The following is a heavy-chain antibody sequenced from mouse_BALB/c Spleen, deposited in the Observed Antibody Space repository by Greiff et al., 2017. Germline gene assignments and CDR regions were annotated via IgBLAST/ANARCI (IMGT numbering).Heavy chain of an antibody. D-gene: IGHD2-3*01. J-gene: IGHJ1*01. Sequence: VQGVESGPGLVAPSQSLSITCTVSGFSLTSYGVHWVRQPPGKGLEWLGVIWAGGSTNYNSALMSRLSISKDNSKSQVFLKMNSLQTDDTAMYYCARAFDGYYVDWYFDVWGAGTTVTVSS. CDR1: GFSLTSYG. CDR2: IWAGGST. V-gene: IGHV2-9*02. CDR3: ARAFDGYYVDWYFDV.